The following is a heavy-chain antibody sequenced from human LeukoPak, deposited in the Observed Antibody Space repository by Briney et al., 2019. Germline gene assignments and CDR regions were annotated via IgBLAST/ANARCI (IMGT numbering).Heavy chain of an antibody. CDR3: ARAGYCGGDCYWFDY. D-gene: IGHD2-21*01. V-gene: IGHV1-8*03. CDR2: MNPNSGNT. J-gene: IGHJ4*02. CDR1: GYTFTSYD. Sequence: GASVKVSCKASGYTFTSYDINWVRQATGQGLEWMGWMNPNSGNTGYAQKFQGRVTITRNTSISTAYMELSSLRPEDTAVYYCARAGYCGGDCYWFDYWGQGTLVTVSS.